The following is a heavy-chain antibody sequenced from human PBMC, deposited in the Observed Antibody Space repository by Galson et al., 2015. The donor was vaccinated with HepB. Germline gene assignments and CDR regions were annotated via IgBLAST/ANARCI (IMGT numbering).Heavy chain of an antibody. Sequence: SVKVSCKVSGYTLTELSMHWVRQAPGKGLEWMGGFDPEDGETIYAQKFQGRVTVTEDTSTDTAYMELSSLRSEDTAVYYCATLWGGRSDYWGQGTLVTVSS. CDR3: ATLWGGRSDY. D-gene: IGHD2-21*01. CDR2: FDPEDGET. J-gene: IGHJ4*02. CDR1: GYTLTELS. V-gene: IGHV1-24*01.